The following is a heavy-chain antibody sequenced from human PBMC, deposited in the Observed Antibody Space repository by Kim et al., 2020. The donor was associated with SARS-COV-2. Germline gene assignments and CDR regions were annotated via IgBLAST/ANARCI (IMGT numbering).Heavy chain of an antibody. D-gene: IGHD6-19*01. Sequence: SDTLSLTCTVSGGSIRSSLHYWGWIRQPPGKGLEWIGSIYYSGSTYYNPSLKSRVTISVDTSKNQFSLKLSSVTAADTAVYYCARQGGIAVTGPEDWFDPWGQGTLVTVSS. CDR1: GGSIRSSLHY. CDR2: IYYSGST. J-gene: IGHJ5*02. CDR3: ARQGGIAVTGPEDWFDP. V-gene: IGHV4-39*01.